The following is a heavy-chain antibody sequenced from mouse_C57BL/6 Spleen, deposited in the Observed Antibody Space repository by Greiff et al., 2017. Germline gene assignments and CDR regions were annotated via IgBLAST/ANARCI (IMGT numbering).Heavy chain of an antibody. V-gene: IGHV5-4*01. D-gene: IGHD1-1*01. J-gene: IGHJ2*01. CDR2: ISDGGSYT. CDR1: GFTFSSYA. Sequence: EVKVEESGGGLVKPGGSLKLSCAASGFTFSSYAMSWVRQTPEKRLEWVATISDGGSYTYYPDNVKGRFTISRDNAKNNLYLQMSHLKSEDTAMYYCARDPLLDWGQGTTLTVSS. CDR3: ARDPLLD.